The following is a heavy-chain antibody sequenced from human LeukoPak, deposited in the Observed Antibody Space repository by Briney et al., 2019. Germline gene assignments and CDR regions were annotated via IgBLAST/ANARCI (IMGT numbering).Heavy chain of an antibody. CDR1: GGSVSSLLYS. CDR2: IYYSGRT. J-gene: IGHJ3*02. V-gene: IGHV4-30-4*07. D-gene: IGHD6-13*01. Sequence: PSQTLSLTCAVSGGSVSSLLYSWNWIRQPPGKGLEWIGYIYYSGRTYYNPSLKSRVTMSVDTSKNQFSLTLTSVTAADTAIYFCARDAAPMPFDIWGQGTVVTVSS. CDR3: ARDAAPMPFDI.